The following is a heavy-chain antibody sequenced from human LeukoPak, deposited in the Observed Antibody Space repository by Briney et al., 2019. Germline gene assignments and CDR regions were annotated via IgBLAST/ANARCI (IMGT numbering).Heavy chain of an antibody. J-gene: IGHJ4*02. V-gene: IGHV4-59*01. CDR2: IYYSGST. Sequence: SETLSLTCTVSGGSISTYYCSWIRQPPGKGLEWIGYIYYSGSTNYNPSLKSRVTISVDTSKNQFSLKLSSVTAADTAMYCCARGEAVANSFDYWGQGTLVIVSS. CDR3: ARGEAVANSFDY. D-gene: IGHD6-19*01. CDR1: GGSISTYY.